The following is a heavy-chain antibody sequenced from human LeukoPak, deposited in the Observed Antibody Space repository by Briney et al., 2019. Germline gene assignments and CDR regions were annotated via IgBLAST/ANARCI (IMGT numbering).Heavy chain of an antibody. Sequence: GGSLRLSCAASGFTFSSYGMHWVRQAPGKGLEWVAIIKKDGSEKYYVDSMKGRFTISRDNAKNSLFLQMNSLRAEDTAIYYCTTDTWYSAGHWGQGTLVTVSS. V-gene: IGHV3-7*03. D-gene: IGHD2-15*01. CDR1: GFTFSSYG. CDR2: IKKDGSEK. J-gene: IGHJ4*02. CDR3: TTDTWYSAGH.